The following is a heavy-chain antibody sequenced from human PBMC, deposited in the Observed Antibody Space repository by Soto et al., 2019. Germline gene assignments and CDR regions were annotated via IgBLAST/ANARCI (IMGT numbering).Heavy chain of an antibody. J-gene: IGHJ5*02. CDR3: ARDVRERYCSSTSCLKTLAVDP. V-gene: IGHV1-18*01. D-gene: IGHD2-2*01. CDR2: ISAYNGNT. CDR1: GYTFTSYG. Sequence: ASVKVSCKASGYTFTSYGISWVRQAPGQGLEWMGWISAYNGNTNYAQKLQGRVTMTTDTSTSTAYMELRSLRSDDTAVYYCARDVRERYCSSTSCLKTLAVDPWGQGTLVTVSS.